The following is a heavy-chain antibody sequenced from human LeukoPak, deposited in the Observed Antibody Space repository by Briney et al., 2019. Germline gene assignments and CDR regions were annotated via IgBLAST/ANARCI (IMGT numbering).Heavy chain of an antibody. D-gene: IGHD2-8*01. CDR3: VRLTSGVFDY. V-gene: IGHV3-66*01. Sequence: PGGSLRLSCAASGFTVRNNYMNWVRQAPGKGLEWVSVIYSGGSTYYADSVKGRFTISRDNSKNTLYLQMSSLRAEDTAVYYCVRLTSGVFDYWGQGTLVTVSS. CDR1: GFTVRNNY. J-gene: IGHJ4*02. CDR2: IYSGGST.